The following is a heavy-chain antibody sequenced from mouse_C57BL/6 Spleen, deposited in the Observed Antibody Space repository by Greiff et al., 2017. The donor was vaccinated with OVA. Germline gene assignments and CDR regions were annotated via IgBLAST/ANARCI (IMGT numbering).Heavy chain of an antibody. D-gene: IGHD1-1*01. CDR3: AIVAIDY. CDR1: GYTFTSYW. CDR2: IDPSDSYT. Sequence: QVQLQQPGAELVKPGASVKLSCKASGYTFTSYWMQWVKQRPGQGLEWIGEIDPSDSYTNYNQKFKGKATLTVDTSSSTACMQLSSLTSEDSAVYYCAIVAIDYWGQGTTLTVSS. J-gene: IGHJ2*01. V-gene: IGHV1-50*01.